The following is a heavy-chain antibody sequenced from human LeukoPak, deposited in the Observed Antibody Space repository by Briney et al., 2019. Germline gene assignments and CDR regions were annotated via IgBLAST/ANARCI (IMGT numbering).Heavy chain of an antibody. J-gene: IGHJ4*02. Sequence: WGALRLSCAASGFTFSSYGMHWVRQAPGKGLEWVAVMWYDGSNKYYADSVKGRFTISRNNSKNTLYLQMHSLRAEDTAVYYCARDAVTTPRDWGQGTLVTVSS. D-gene: IGHD4-17*01. CDR2: MWYDGSNK. V-gene: IGHV3-33*01. CDR1: GFTFSSYG. CDR3: ARDAVTTPRD.